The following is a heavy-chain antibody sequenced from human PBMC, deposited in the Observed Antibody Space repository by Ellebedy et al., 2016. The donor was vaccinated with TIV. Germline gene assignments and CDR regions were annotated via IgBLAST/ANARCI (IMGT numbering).Heavy chain of an antibody. CDR1: GFTFSDYY. CDR3: ARDPSAIFVPGGGCYFDY. V-gene: IGHV3-33*08. J-gene: IGHJ4*02. Sequence: PGGSLRLSCAASGFTFSDYYMSWFRQAPGKGLEWVAVIWYDGSNKYYADSVKGRFTISRDNSKNTLYLQMNSLRAEDTAVYYCARDPSAIFVPGGGCYFDYWGQGTLVTVSS. CDR2: IWYDGSNK. D-gene: IGHD3-3*01.